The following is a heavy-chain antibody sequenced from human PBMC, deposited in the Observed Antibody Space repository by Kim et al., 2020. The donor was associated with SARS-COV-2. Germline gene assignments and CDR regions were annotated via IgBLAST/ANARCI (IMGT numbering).Heavy chain of an antibody. D-gene: IGHD3-10*01. J-gene: IGHJ4*02. CDR3: SRAVWFGELLDYYFDY. V-gene: IGHV4-4*02. Sequence: PHLKSRVTISVDKSKNQFSLKLSSVTAADTAVYYCSRAVWFGELLDYYFDYWGQGTLVTVSS.